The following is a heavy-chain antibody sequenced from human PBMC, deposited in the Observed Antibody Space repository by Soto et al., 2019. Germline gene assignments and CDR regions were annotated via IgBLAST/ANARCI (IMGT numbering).Heavy chain of an antibody. CDR2: ITKTDTTI. V-gene: IGHV3-48*01. Sequence: GGSLRLSCAASGFTFGDYDMNWVRQAPGKGLEWLSFITKTDTTIYYADSVKGRFTISRDNGKNSLYLQMNSLRAEDTAVYYCAKDWVPMDVWGQGTTVTVSS. J-gene: IGHJ6*02. CDR3: AKDWVPMDV. CDR1: GFTFGDYD. D-gene: IGHD3-10*01.